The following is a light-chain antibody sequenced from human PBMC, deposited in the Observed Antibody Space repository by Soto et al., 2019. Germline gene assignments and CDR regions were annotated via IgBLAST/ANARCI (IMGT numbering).Light chain of an antibody. CDR2: GAS. V-gene: IGKV3-20*01. J-gene: IGKJ1*01. Sequence: EIVLTQSPGTLSLSPGERATLSCMASQSVSTYLAWYQQKPGQAPRLLIYGASSRATGIPDRFSGSGSGTDFTLTISRLEPEDFAVYYCQQYGTSPRTFGQGTQVESK. CDR1: QSVSTY. CDR3: QQYGTSPRT.